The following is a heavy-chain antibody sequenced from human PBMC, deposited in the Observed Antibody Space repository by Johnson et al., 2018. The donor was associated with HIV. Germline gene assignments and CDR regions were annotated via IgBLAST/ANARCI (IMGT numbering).Heavy chain of an antibody. Sequence: VQLVESGGGVVLPGRSLRLSCAASGFTFDDYAMHWVRQAPGKGLEWVSGISWNSGSIGYADSVKGRFTISRDNAKNSLYLQMNSLRAEDTALYYCAKETGNDAFDIWGQGTMVTVSS. CDR2: ISWNSGSI. J-gene: IGHJ3*02. CDR1: GFTFDDYA. D-gene: IGHD1-14*01. V-gene: IGHV3-9*01. CDR3: AKETGNDAFDI.